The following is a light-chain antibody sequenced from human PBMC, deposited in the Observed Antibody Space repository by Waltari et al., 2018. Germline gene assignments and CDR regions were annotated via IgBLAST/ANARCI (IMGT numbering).Light chain of an antibody. CDR3: QQRSIWLT. J-gene: IGKJ4*01. CDR2: GSS. V-gene: IGKV3-11*01. CDR1: QSISTY. Sequence: EVVLTQSPATLSLSPGARATPSCRASQSISTYLAWYQQKAGQAPRLLIYGSSNRATGVPARFSGSGSGTDFTLTISNVEPEDFAVYYCQQRSIWLTFGGGTKVDLK.